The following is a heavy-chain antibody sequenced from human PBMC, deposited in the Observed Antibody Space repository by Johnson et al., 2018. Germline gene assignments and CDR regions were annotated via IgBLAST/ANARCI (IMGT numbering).Heavy chain of an antibody. J-gene: IGHJ6*03. CDR2: IYTGEST. Sequence: VQLVESGGGVVRPGGSPRLSCAASGLIFDDDDMTWVRQAPGKGLEWVSVIYTGESTYYADSGKGRFTISRDNSKNTLYLQMNSLRAEDRAVYYCARLGLDILTGFHMYYYSYMDVWGKGTTVTVSS. V-gene: IGHV3-66*04. CDR3: ARLGLDILTGFHMYYYSYMDV. D-gene: IGHD3-9*01. CDR1: GLIFDDDD.